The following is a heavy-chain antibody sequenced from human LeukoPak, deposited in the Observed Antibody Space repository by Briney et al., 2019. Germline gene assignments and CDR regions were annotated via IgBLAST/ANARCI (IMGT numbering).Heavy chain of an antibody. J-gene: IGHJ4*02. V-gene: IGHV1-18*01. CDR2: ISAYNGNT. D-gene: IGHD3-9*01. Sequence: ASVKVSCTASGYTFTSYGISWVRQAPGQGLEWMGWISAYNGNTNYAQKLQGRVTMTTDTSTSTAYMELRSLRSDDTAVYYCARVNYDILTGYYLDYWGQGTLVTVSS. CDR3: ARVNYDILTGYYLDY. CDR1: GYTFTSYG.